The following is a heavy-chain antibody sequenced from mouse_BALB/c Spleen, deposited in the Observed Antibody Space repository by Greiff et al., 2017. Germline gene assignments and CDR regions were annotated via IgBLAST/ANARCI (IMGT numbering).Heavy chain of an antibody. D-gene: IGHD2-4*01. J-gene: IGHJ2*01. CDR1: GYTFTSYW. CDR2: IYPGDGDT. Sequence: QVQLKQSGAELARPGASVKLSCKASGYTFTSYWMQWVKQRPGQGLEWIGAIYPGDGDTRYTQKFKGKATLTADKSSSTAYMQLRSLASEDSAVYYCAVYDYDGDSPFDDGGQGTTLTVSS. V-gene: IGHV1-87*01. CDR3: AVYDYDGDSPFDD.